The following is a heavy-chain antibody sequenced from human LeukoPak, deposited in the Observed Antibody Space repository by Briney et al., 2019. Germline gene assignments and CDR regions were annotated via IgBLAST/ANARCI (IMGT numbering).Heavy chain of an antibody. CDR2: ISVSGT. CDR3: AKGYSSSWVSNYFDY. CDR1: GFRFGGYS. Sequence: GGSLRLSCTASGFRFGGYSIHWVRQAPGKGLEWLSYISVSGTIHADSVKGRFTISRDNSKNTLYLQMNSLRAEDTAVYYCAKGYSSSWVSNYFDYWGQGTLVTVSS. V-gene: IGHV3-23*01. J-gene: IGHJ4*02. D-gene: IGHD6-13*01.